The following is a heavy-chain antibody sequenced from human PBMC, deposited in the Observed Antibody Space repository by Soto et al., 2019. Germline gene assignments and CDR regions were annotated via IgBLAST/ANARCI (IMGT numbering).Heavy chain of an antibody. CDR1: GFTFSSYW. Sequence: VQLVESGGGLVQPGGSLRLSCAASGFTFSSYWMSWVRQAPGKGLEWVANIKQDGSEKYYVDSVKGRFTISRDNAKNSLYLQMNSLRAEDTAVYYCARSGIQLWLNYYYMDVWGKGTTVTVSS. V-gene: IGHV3-7*01. J-gene: IGHJ6*03. CDR2: IKQDGSEK. CDR3: ARSGIQLWLNYYYMDV. D-gene: IGHD5-18*01.